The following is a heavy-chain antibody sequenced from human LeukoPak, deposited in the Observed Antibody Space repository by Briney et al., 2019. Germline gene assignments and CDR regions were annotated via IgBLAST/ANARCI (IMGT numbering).Heavy chain of an antibody. CDR2: IRYDGSNK. V-gene: IGHV3-30*02. CDR3: AKVASVATLHYYYYMDV. J-gene: IGHJ6*03. Sequence: GGSLRLSCAASGFTFSSYGMHWVRQAPGKGLERVAFIRYDGSNKYYADSVKGRFTISRDNSKNTLYLQMNSLRAEDTAVYYCAKVASVATLHYYYYMDVWGKGTTVTVSS. CDR1: GFTFSSYG. D-gene: IGHD5-12*01.